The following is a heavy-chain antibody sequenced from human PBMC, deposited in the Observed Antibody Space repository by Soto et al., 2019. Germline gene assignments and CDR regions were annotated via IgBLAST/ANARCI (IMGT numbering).Heavy chain of an antibody. D-gene: IGHD3-22*01. CDR1: GYTLSGYD. CDR3: ARGPSGYYYYDY. Sequence: GASVKVSCKASGYTLSGYDMHWVRQAPGQGLEWMGWINSIFGTANYAQKFQGRVTITADESTSTAYMELSSLRSEDTAVYYCARGPSGYYYYDYWGQGTLVTVSS. J-gene: IGHJ4*02. CDR2: INSIFGTA. V-gene: IGHV1-69*13.